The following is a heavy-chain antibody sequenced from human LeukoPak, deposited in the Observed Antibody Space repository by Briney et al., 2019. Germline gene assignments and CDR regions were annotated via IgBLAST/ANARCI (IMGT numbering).Heavy chain of an antibody. CDR1: GFTFSSYG. V-gene: IGHV3-30*18. Sequence: PGGSLRLSCAASGFTFSSYGMHWVRQAPGKGLEWVAVISYDGSNKYYADSVKGRFTISRDNSKNTLYLQMDSLRAEDTAVYYCAKDVVPAAISFLGVDYWGQGTLVTVSS. D-gene: IGHD2-2*01. CDR3: AKDVVPAAISFLGVDY. CDR2: ISYDGSNK. J-gene: IGHJ4*02.